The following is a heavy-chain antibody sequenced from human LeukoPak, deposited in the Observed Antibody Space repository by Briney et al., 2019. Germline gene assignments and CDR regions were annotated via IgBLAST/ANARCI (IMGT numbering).Heavy chain of an antibody. Sequence: GGSLRLSCAASGFTFSSYAMSWVRQAPGKGLEWVSAISGSGGSTYYADSVKGRFTISRDNSKNTLYLQMNSLRAEDTALYHCARERGYYGSGSYYFDYYYYMDVWGKGTTVTISS. V-gene: IGHV3-23*01. J-gene: IGHJ6*03. D-gene: IGHD3-10*01. CDR2: ISGSGGST. CDR1: GFTFSSYA. CDR3: ARERGYYGSGSYYFDYYYYMDV.